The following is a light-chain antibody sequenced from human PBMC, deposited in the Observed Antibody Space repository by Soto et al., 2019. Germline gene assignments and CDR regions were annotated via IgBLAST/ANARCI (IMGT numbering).Light chain of an antibody. J-gene: IGKJ1*01. V-gene: IGKV3-20*01. CDR1: QSVRSTY. CDR2: DAS. CDR3: HQYGTSPAT. Sequence: EIVLTQSPGTLSLSPGERATLSCRASQSVRSTYVAWYQQKPGQAPRLLIFDASSRATGIPDRFSGSGSGTDFTLTISRLEPEDFAVYYYHQYGTSPATFGQGTKVEIK.